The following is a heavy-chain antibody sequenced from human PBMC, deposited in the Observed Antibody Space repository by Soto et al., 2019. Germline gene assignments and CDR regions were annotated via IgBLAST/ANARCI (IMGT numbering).Heavy chain of an antibody. J-gene: IGHJ6*02. CDR3: ARGEGYCSGGSCYSAVGYYYGMDV. CDR1: GGSISSYY. D-gene: IGHD2-15*01. CDR2: IYYSGST. Sequence: PSETLSLTCTVSGGSISSYYWSWIRQPPGKGLEWIGYIYYSGSTNYNPSLKSRVTISVDTSKNQFSLKLSSVTAADTAVYYCARGEGYCSGGSCYSAVGYYYGMDVWGQGTTVTVSS. V-gene: IGHV4-59*01.